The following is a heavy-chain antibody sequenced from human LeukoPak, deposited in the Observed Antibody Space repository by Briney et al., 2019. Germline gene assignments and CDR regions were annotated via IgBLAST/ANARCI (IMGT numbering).Heavy chain of an antibody. CDR1: GFTFSSYG. CDR3: AKDPNDYGPVGWFDP. CDR2: ISYDGSNK. Sequence: GRSLRLSCAASGFTFSSYGMHWVRQAPGKGLEWVAVISYDGSNKYYADSVKGRFTICRDDSKNTLYLQMNSLRAEDTAVYYCAKDPNDYGPVGWFDPWGQGTLVTVSS. D-gene: IGHD4-17*01. J-gene: IGHJ5*02. V-gene: IGHV3-30*18.